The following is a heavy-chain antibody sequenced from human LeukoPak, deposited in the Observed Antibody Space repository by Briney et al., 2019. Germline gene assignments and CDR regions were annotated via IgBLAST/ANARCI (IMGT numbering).Heavy chain of an antibody. CDR3: ARIVRILFRSGAIDY. Sequence: KPSETLSLTCTVSGYSISSGYYWGWIQQPPGKGLEWIGSIYHSGSTYYNPSLKSRVTISVDTSKNQFSLKLSSVTAADTAVYYCARIVRILFRSGAIDYWGQGTLVTVSS. CDR1: GYSISSGYY. J-gene: IGHJ4*02. D-gene: IGHD2/OR15-2a*01. V-gene: IGHV4-38-2*02. CDR2: IYHSGST.